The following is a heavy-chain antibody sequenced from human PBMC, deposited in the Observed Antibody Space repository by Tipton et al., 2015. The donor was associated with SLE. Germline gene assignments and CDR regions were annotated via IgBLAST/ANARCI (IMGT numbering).Heavy chain of an antibody. CDR3: ARFDVLLWFRGFDY. CDR1: GGSFSSYY. D-gene: IGHD3-10*01. Sequence: TLSLTCAVYGGSFSSYYWTWIRQSPGKGLEWIGEINHSGSTNYNPSLKNRVTISVDTSKNQFSLKLSSVTAADTAVYYCARFDVLLWFRGFDYWGQGTLVTVSS. J-gene: IGHJ4*02. CDR2: INHSGST. V-gene: IGHV4-34*01.